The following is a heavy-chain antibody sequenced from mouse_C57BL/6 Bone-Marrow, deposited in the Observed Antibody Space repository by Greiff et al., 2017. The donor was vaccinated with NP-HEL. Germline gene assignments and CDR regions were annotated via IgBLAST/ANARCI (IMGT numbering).Heavy chain of an antibody. CDR3: TRNWDAQRYFDV. Sequence: EVNVVESGEGLVKPGGSLKLSCAASGFTFSSYAMSWVRQTPEKRLEWVAYISSGGDYIYYADTVKGRFTISRDNARNTLYLQMSSLKSEDTAMYYCTRNWDAQRYFDVWGTGTTVTVSS. D-gene: IGHD4-1*01. J-gene: IGHJ1*03. CDR2: ISSGGDYI. V-gene: IGHV5-9-1*02. CDR1: GFTFSSYA.